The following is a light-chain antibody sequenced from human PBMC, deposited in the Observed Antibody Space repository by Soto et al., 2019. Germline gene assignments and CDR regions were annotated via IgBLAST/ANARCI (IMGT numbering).Light chain of an antibody. Sequence: NFMLTQPHSVXXXPGKTVTISCTRSSGSIASNYVQWFQQRPGSAPTTVIYDDNQRPSGVPDRFSGSIDSSSNSASLTISGLKTEDEADYYCQSYDSSSRVFGGGTKLTVL. CDR3: QSYDSSSRV. CDR1: SGSIASNY. CDR2: DDN. J-gene: IGLJ3*02. V-gene: IGLV6-57*04.